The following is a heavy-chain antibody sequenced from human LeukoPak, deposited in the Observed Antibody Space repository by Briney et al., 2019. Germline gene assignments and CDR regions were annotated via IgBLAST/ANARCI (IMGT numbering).Heavy chain of an antibody. CDR1: GGTFSSYA. CDR2: IIPIFGTA. D-gene: IGHD3-22*01. V-gene: IGHV1-69*05. Sequence: ASVKVSCTASGGTFSSYAISWVRQAPGQGLEWMGGIIPIFGTANYAQKFQGRVTITTDESTSTAYMELSSLRSEDTAVYYCASYYYDSSGYPDDAFDIWGQGTMVTVSS. J-gene: IGHJ3*02. CDR3: ASYYYDSSGYPDDAFDI.